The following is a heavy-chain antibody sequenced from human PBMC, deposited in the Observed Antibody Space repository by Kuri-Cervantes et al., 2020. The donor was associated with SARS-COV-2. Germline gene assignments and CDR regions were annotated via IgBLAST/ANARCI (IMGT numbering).Heavy chain of an antibody. D-gene: IGHD1-1*01. J-gene: IGHJ3*02. V-gene: IGHV1-69*05. CDR2: IIPIFGTA. Sequence: SVKVSCKASGGTFSSYAISWVRQAPGQGLEWMGGIIPIFGTANYAQKFQGRVTMTTDTSTSTAYMELRSLRSDDTAVYYCARDLLYELERRKNPDAFDIWGQGTMVTVSS. CDR1: GGTFSSYA. CDR3: ARDLLYELERRKNPDAFDI.